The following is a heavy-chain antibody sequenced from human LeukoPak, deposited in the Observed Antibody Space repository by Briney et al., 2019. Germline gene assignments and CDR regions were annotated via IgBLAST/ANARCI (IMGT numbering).Heavy chain of an antibody. CDR1: GFPFSSSG. CDR2: LSYDGNNE. J-gene: IGHJ6*03. D-gene: IGHD1-1*01. Sequence: GGSLRLSCAASGFPFSSSGMHWVRQAPGKGLEWVAFLSYDGNNEYYADSVKGRFTISRDNAKNSLYLQMNSLRAEDTAVYYCARVGNYYYYMDVWGKGTTVTISS. V-gene: IGHV3-30*03. CDR3: ARVGNYYYYMDV.